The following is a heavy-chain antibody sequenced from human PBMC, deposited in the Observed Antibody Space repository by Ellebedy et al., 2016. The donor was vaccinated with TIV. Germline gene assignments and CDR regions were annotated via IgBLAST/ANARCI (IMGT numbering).Heavy chain of an antibody. J-gene: IGHJ4*02. CDR3: ATDPDGVYGDTSAY. Sequence: GESLKLSCAASGFTVSSKYINWVRQAPGKGLEWVSVIHSVGDTYYADSVKGRFTVTRANSKNSLFLQMNNLSADDTAVYYCATDPDGVYGDTSAYWGRGTLVTVSS. CDR1: GFTVSSKY. CDR2: IHSVGDT. D-gene: IGHD4-17*01. V-gene: IGHV3-53*01.